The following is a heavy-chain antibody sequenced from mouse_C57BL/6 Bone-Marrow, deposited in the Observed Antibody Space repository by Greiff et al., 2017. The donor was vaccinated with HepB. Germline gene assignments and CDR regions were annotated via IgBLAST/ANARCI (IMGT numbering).Heavy chain of an antibody. V-gene: IGHV1-59*01. Sequence: QVQLQQPGAELVRPGTSVKLSCKASGYTFTSYWMHWVKQRPGQGLEWIGVIDPSDSYTNYNQKFKGKATLTVDTSSSTAYMQLSSLTSEDSAVYYCARSHYYGSSYGAYWGQGTLVTVSA. CDR2: IDPSDSYT. D-gene: IGHD1-1*01. CDR3: ARSHYYGSSYGAY. CDR1: GYTFTSYW. J-gene: IGHJ3*01.